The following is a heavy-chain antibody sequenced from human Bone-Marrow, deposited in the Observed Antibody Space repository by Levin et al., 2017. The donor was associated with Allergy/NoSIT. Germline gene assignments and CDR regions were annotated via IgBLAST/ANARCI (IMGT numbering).Heavy chain of an antibody. CDR2: ISSSSTYT. CDR3: ARDVRDHSASGDYWWSDP. D-gene: IGHD4-17*01. J-gene: IGHJ5*02. CDR1: GFTFSDYY. V-gene: IGHV3-11*05. Sequence: NTGGSLRLSCAASGFTFSDYYMSWIRQAPGKGLEWVSYISSSSTYTNYADSVKGRFTISRDNAKNSVYLQMNSLTAEDTAVYYCARDVRDHSASGDYWWSDPWGQGTPVTVSS.